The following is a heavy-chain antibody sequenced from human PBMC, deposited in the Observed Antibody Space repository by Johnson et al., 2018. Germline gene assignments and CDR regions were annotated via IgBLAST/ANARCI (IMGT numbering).Heavy chain of an antibody. D-gene: IGHD3-3*01. Sequence: QVQLVQSGGGVVQPGRSLRLSCAASGFTFSTYAMHWVRQAPGKGLEWVAVISNDGNNKYYADSVKGRFTISRDNSKNTLYLQMNSPRAEDTAVYYCASTPNYDFWRGPYLGYYYMDVWGKGTTVTVSS. CDR2: ISNDGNNK. CDR1: GFTFSTYA. J-gene: IGHJ6*03. V-gene: IGHV3-30*04. CDR3: ASTPNYDFWRGPYLGYYYMDV.